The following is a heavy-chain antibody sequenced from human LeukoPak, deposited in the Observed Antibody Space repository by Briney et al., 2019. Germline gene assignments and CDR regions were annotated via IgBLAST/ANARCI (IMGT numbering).Heavy chain of an antibody. CDR1: GYTFISYG. D-gene: IGHD3-3*01. CDR3: ASLDFWSGYDF. Sequence: WASVRVSCKASGYTFISYGISWVRQAPGQGLEWMGWISAYNGNTNYAPKLQGRVTLTTDTSTSTAYMELRSLRSDDTAKYYCASLDFWSGYDFWGQGTLVTVSS. V-gene: IGHV1-18*04. CDR2: ISAYNGNT. J-gene: IGHJ4*02.